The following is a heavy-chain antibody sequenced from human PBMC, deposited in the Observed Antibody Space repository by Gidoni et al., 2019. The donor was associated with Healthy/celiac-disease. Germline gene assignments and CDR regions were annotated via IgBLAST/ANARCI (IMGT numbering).Heavy chain of an antibody. V-gene: IGHV1-69*01. CDR3: ARGLLYYDILTGYPFDAFDI. CDR1: GGTFSSYA. Sequence: QVQLVQSGAEVKKPGSSVTVSCKASGGTFSSYAISWVRQAPGQGLEWMGGIIPIFGTANYAQKFQGRVTITADESTSTAYMELSSLRSEDTAVYYCARGLLYYDILTGYPFDAFDIWGQGTMVTVSS. J-gene: IGHJ3*02. D-gene: IGHD3-9*01. CDR2: IIPIFGTA.